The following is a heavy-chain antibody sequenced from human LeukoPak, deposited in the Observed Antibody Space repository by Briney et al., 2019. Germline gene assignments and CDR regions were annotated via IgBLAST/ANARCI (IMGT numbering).Heavy chain of an antibody. CDR3: ASYVAAFDY. Sequence: SETLSLTCTVSGGSVSSGSCYWSWIRQPPGKGLEWIGYIYYSGSTNYNPSLKSRVTISVDTSKNQFSLKLSSVTAADTAVYYCASYVAAFDYWGQGTLVTVSS. V-gene: IGHV4-61*01. J-gene: IGHJ4*02. D-gene: IGHD2-15*01. CDR1: GGSVSSGSCY. CDR2: IYYSGST.